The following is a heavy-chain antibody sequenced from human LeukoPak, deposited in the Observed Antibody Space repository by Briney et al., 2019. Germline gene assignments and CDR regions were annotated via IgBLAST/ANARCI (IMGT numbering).Heavy chain of an antibody. CDR3: ARRWRTARYGDYVDYFDY. V-gene: IGHV3-21*01. CDR2: ISSSSYI. Sequence: GGSLRLSCAASGFTFSSYSMNWVRQAPGKGLEWVSSISSSSYIYYADSVKGRFTTSRDNAKNSLYLQMNSLRAEDTAVYYCARRWRTARYGDYVDYFDYWGQGTLVTVSS. D-gene: IGHD4-17*01. CDR1: GFTFSSYS. J-gene: IGHJ4*02.